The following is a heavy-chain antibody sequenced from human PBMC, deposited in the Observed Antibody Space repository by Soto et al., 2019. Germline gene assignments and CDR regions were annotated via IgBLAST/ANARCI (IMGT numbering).Heavy chain of an antibody. CDR2: INAGNGNT. CDR1: GYTFTSCA. D-gene: IGHD3-22*01. J-gene: IGHJ5*02. Sequence: QVQLVQSGAEVKKPGASVKVSCKASGYTFTSCAMHWVRQAPGQRLEWMGWINAGNGNTKYSQKFQGRVTITRDTSASTAYMELSSLRSEDTAVYYCAREDYYDSSGESLGFDPWGQGTLVTVSS. V-gene: IGHV1-3*01. CDR3: AREDYYDSSGESLGFDP.